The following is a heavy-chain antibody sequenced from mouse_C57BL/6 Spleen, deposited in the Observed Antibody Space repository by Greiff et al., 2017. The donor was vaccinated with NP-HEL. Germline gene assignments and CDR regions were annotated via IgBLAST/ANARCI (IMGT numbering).Heavy chain of an antibody. CDR2: INPNYGTT. CDR3: ARRDGYLYYYAMDY. CDR1: GYSFTDYN. D-gene: IGHD2-3*01. V-gene: IGHV1-39*01. J-gene: IGHJ4*01. Sequence: EVQLQQSGPELVKPGASVTISCKASGYSFTDYNMNWVKQSNGKSLEWIGVINPNYGTTSYNQKFKGKATLTVDQSSSTAYMQLNSLTSEDSAVYYFARRDGYLYYYAMDYWGQGTSVTVSS.